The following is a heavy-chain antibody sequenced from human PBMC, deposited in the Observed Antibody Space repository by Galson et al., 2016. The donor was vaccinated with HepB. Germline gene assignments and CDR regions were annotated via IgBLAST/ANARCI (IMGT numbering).Heavy chain of an antibody. CDR2: IYTNGNT. D-gene: IGHD1-26*01. Sequence: SETLSLTCTVSDGSMKNYYWNWIRQTAGKGLEWIGHIYTNGNTNYNPSLRSRVTVSLDMSRRQFSLRLTSVTAADTALYSCARGVPVKWDVLTYFDFWGQGSLVTVSS. CDR1: DGSMKNYY. CDR3: ARGVPVKWDVLTYFDF. J-gene: IGHJ4*01. V-gene: IGHV4-4*07.